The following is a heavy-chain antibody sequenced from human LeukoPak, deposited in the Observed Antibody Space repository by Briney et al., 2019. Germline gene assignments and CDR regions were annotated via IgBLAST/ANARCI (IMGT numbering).Heavy chain of an antibody. CDR3: ARVHSGYDSNWFDP. D-gene: IGHD5-12*01. Sequence: ASVKVSCKASGYTFTSYDVNWVRQATGQGLEWMGWMNPDSGNTGYAQKFQGRLTMTRDTSINTAYMELSSLTSEDTAVYYCARVHSGYDSNWFDPWGQGTLVTVSS. CDR1: GYTFTSYD. CDR2: MNPDSGNT. V-gene: IGHV1-8*01. J-gene: IGHJ5*02.